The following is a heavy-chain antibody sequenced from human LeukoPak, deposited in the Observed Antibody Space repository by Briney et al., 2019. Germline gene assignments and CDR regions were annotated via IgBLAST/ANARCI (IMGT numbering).Heavy chain of an antibody. CDR2: INAGNGNT. D-gene: IGHD2-2*02. Sequence: GASVKVSCKASGYAFTSYAMHWVRQAPGQRLEWMGWINAGNGNTKYSQKFQGRVTITRDTSASTAYMELSSLRSEDTAVYYCARGSYCSSTSCYKRGWWFDPWGQGTLVTVPS. J-gene: IGHJ5*02. CDR3: ARGSYCSSTSCYKRGWWFDP. V-gene: IGHV1-3*01. CDR1: GYAFTSYA.